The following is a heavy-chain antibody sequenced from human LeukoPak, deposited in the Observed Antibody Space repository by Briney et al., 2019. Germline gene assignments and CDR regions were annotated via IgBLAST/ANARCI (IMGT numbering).Heavy chain of an antibody. CDR3: ATGYLVTAGLMDV. V-gene: IGHV1-24*01. Sequence: ASVKVSCKASGYTLTELSMFWVRQAPGKGLEWMGSFDPEDGKTVYAQKFQGRVTMTEDTSTDTAYMELSSLRSEDTAVYYCATGYLVTAGLMDVWGQGTTVTVSS. CDR1: GYTLTELS. J-gene: IGHJ6*02. D-gene: IGHD6-13*01. CDR2: FDPEDGKT.